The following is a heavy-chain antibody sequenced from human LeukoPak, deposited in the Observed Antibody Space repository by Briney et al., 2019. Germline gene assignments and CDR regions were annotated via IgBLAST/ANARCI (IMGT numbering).Heavy chain of an antibody. CDR3: ARVGGRYSPLGY. J-gene: IGHJ4*02. D-gene: IGHD3-16*02. Sequence: PGGSLRLSCAASGFTFSSYWMSWVRQAPGKGLEWVANIKQDGSEKYYVDSVKGRFTISRDNDKNSLFLQMTSLRAADTAVYYCARVGGRYSPLGYWGQGTLVTVSS. CDR1: GFTFSSYW. V-gene: IGHV3-7*01. CDR2: IKQDGSEK.